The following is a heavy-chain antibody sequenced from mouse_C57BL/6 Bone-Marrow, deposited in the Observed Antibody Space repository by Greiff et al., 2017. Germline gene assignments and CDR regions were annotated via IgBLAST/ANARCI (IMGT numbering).Heavy chain of an antibody. CDR1: GFTFSDYY. Sequence: DVQLVESEGGLVHPGSSMKLSCTASGFTFSDYYMAWVRQVPEKGLEWVANINYDGSSTYYLDSLKSRFIISRDNAKNILYLQMSSLKSEDTATYYCARDGWKMDYWGQGTSVTVSS. CDR3: ARDGWKMDY. CDR2: INYDGSST. J-gene: IGHJ4*01. V-gene: IGHV5-16*01. D-gene: IGHD1-1*02.